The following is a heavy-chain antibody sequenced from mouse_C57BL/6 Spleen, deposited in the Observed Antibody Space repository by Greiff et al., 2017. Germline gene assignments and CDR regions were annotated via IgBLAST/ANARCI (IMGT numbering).Heavy chain of an antibody. J-gene: IGHJ4*01. V-gene: IGHV1-61*01. CDR3: AREGWDRYAMDY. D-gene: IGHD3-3*01. CDR1: GYTFTSYW. CDR2: IYPSDSET. Sequence: VQLQQPGAELVRPGSSVKLSCKASGYTFTSYWMDWVKQRPGQGLEWIGNIYPSDSETHYNQKFKDKATLTVDKSSSTAYMQLSSLTSEDSAVYYCAREGWDRYAMDYWGQGTSVTVSS.